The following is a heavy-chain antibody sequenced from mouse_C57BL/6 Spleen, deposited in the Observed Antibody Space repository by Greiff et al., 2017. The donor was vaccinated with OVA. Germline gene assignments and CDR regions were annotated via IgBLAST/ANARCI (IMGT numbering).Heavy chain of an antibody. CDR1: GYTFTDYN. J-gene: IGHJ4*01. D-gene: IGHD2-4*01. CDR2: INPNNGGT. CDR3: ARPKPYDYDGNYAMDY. V-gene: IGHV1-18*01. Sequence: EVQLQQSGPELVKPGASVKIPCEASGYTFTDYNMDWVKQSHGKSLEWIGDINPNNGGTIYNQKFKGKATLTVDKSSSTAYMELRSLTSEDTAVYYCARPKPYDYDGNYAMDYWGQGTSVTVSS.